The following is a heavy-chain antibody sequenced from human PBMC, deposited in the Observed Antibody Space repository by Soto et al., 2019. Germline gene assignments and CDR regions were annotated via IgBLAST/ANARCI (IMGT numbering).Heavy chain of an antibody. J-gene: IGHJ4*02. V-gene: IGHV1-46*01. CDR2: INPSGGST. CDR1: GYTFTSNG. CDR3: ARDGLYGDYGHY. Sequence: ASVKVSCKASGYTFTSNGISWVRQAPGQGLEWMGIINPSGGSTSYAQKFQGRVTMTRDTSTSTVYMELSSLRSEDTAVYYCARDGLYGDYGHYWGQGTLVTVSS. D-gene: IGHD4-17*01.